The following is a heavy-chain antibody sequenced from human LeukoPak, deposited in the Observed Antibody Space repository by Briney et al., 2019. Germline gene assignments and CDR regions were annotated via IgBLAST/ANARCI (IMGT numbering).Heavy chain of an antibody. D-gene: IGHD4-23*01. J-gene: IGHJ4*02. CDR1: GGTFSSYA. CDR3: ARRGATVVPFDY. Sequence: GASVKVSCKASGGTFSSYAISWVRQAPGQGLEWMGRIIPILGIANYAQKFQGRVTITADKSTSTAYMELSRLRSDDTAVYYCARRGATVVPFDYWGQGTLVTVSS. V-gene: IGHV1-69*04. CDR2: IIPILGIA.